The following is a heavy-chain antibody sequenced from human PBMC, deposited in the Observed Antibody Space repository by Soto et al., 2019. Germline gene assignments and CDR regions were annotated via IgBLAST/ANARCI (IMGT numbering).Heavy chain of an antibody. Sequence: QVQLVQSGADVKKPGASVKVSCKASGYTFTTYYMHWVRQAPGQGLEWMGVINPSGGSTSYAQKFQGRVTVTRVTSTSTLYIELSSLRSEDTAVYYCAREGDGYNLGPSVDFDYWGQGTLVTVSS. CDR2: INPSGGST. CDR1: GYTFTTYY. J-gene: IGHJ4*02. CDR3: AREGDGYNLGPSVDFDY. D-gene: IGHD5-12*01. V-gene: IGHV1-46*01.